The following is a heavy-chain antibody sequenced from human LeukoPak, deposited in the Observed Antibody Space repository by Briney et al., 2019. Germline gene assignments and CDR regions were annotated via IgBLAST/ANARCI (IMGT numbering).Heavy chain of an antibody. CDR2: IKEDGSRN. J-gene: IGHJ4*02. CDR1: GFTFSVCW. Sequence: GGSLRLSCAASGFTFSVCWMSWVRQAPGKGLEWVANIKEDGSRNHYVDSVKGRFTISRDNAKSSLYLQMNSLRVEDTAVYYCARQLSGWYDADPYWGQGTLVTVSS. D-gene: IGHD6-19*01. CDR3: ARQLSGWYDADPY. V-gene: IGHV3-7*05.